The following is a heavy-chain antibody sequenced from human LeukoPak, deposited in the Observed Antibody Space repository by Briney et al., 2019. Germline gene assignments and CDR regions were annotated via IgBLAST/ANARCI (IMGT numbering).Heavy chain of an antibody. CDR1: GYTFTGYY. Sequence: EASVKVSCKASGYTFTGYYIHWVRQPPGQGLEWMGWINPYSGGTNYAQKFQDRVTMTRDTSISTVYMELTRLRSDDTAVYYCARDLAFGEMVTNRGAFDIWGQGTMVTVSS. CDR3: ARDLAFGEMVTNRGAFDI. D-gene: IGHD5-24*01. J-gene: IGHJ3*02. CDR2: INPYSGGT. V-gene: IGHV1-2*02.